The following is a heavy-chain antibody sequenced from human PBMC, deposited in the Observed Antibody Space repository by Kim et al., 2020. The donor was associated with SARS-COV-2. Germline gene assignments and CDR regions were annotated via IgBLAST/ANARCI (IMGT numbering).Heavy chain of an antibody. CDR3: AKSRLGAPSYYYYGMDV. CDR1: GFTFSNFG. V-gene: IGHV3-30*18. D-gene: IGHD1-26*01. Sequence: GGSLRLSCAASGFTFSNFGMHWIRQAPGKGLEWVAVISYDGSREYYADSVKGRFTISRDNSKNTLYLQMNSLRVEDTAVYYCAKSRLGAPSYYYYGMDVWGQGATVTVSS. CDR2: ISYDGSRE. J-gene: IGHJ6*02.